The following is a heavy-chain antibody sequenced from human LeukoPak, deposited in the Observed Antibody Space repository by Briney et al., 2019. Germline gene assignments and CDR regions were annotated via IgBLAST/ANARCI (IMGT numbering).Heavy chain of an antibody. CDR2: INPSGGST. D-gene: IGHD6-19*01. Sequence: ASVNVSCKASGYTFTSYYMHWVRQAPGQGLEWMGIINPSGGSTSYAQKFQGRVTMTRDTSISTAYMELSRLRSDDTAVYYCARVIAVAGPTFDYWGQGTLVTVSS. J-gene: IGHJ4*02. CDR1: GYTFTSYY. V-gene: IGHV1-46*01. CDR3: ARVIAVAGPTFDY.